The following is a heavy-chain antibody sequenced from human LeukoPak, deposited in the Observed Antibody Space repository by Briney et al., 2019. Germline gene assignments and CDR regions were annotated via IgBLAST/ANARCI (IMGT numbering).Heavy chain of an antibody. CDR1: GFTFSSYA. CDR2: ISSNGGST. CDR3: ARVAGSYYDSSGCLDY. Sequence: GGSLRLSCAASGFTFSSYAMHWVRQAPGKGLEYVSAISSNGGSTYYANSVKGRFTISRDNSKNTLYLQMGSLRAEDMAVYYCARVAGSYYDSSGCLDYWGQGTLVTVSS. V-gene: IGHV3-64*01. D-gene: IGHD3-22*01. J-gene: IGHJ4*02.